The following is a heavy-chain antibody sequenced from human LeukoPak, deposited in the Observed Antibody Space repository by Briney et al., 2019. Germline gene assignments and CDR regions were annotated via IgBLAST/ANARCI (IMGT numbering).Heavy chain of an antibody. J-gene: IGHJ4*02. CDR3: AKDIVVVPAALDNFDY. CDR1: GFTFSSYG. D-gene: IGHD2-2*01. CDR2: IRYDGSNK. Sequence: GSLRLSCAASGFTFSSYGMHWVRQAPGKGLEWVAFIRYDGSNKYYADSVKGRFTISRDNSKNTLYLQMNSLRAEDTAVYYCAKDIVVVPAALDNFDYWGQGTLVTVSS. V-gene: IGHV3-30*02.